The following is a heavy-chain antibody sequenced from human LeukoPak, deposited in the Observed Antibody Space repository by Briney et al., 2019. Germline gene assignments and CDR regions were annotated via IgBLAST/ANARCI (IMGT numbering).Heavy chain of an antibody. V-gene: IGHV3-48*03. Sequence: GGSLRLSCAASGFTFSSYEMNWVRQTPGKGLEWVSYISSSGSTIYYADSVKGRFTISRDNAKNSLYLQMNSLRAEDTAVYYCAREPRGDSSGYDAFDVWGQGTLVTVSS. CDR1: GFTFSSYE. CDR3: AREPRGDSSGYDAFDV. CDR2: ISSSGSTI. J-gene: IGHJ3*01. D-gene: IGHD3-22*01.